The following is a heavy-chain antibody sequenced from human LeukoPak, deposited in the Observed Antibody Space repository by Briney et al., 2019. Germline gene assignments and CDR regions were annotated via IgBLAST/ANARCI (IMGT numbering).Heavy chain of an antibody. D-gene: IGHD1-26*01. CDR3: ARRGVGETFDI. J-gene: IGHJ3*02. Sequence: GASLQISCKGSGYTFTNYWIGWVRQVPGKGLEWMGIIYPGNSDTRYSPSFQGQVTISADKSISTAYLQWSSLKASDTAMYYCARRGVGETFDIWGQGTMLTVSS. CDR2: IYPGNSDT. CDR1: GYTFTNYW. V-gene: IGHV5-51*01.